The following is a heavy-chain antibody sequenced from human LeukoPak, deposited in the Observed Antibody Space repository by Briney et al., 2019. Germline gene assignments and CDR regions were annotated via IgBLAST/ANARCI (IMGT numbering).Heavy chain of an antibody. V-gene: IGHV3-30*18. CDR3: AKDGRFGSSSEGGGFDY. CDR1: GFTFSSYG. CDR2: ISYDGSNK. Sequence: GRSLRLSCAAFGFTFSSYGMHWVRQAPGKGLEWVAVISYDGSNKYYADSVKGRFTISRDNSKNTLYLQMNSLRAEDTAVYYCAKDGRFGSSSEGGGFDYWGQGTLVTVSS. D-gene: IGHD6-13*01. J-gene: IGHJ4*02.